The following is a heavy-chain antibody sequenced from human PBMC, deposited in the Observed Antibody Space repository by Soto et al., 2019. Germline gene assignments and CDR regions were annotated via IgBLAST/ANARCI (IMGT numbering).Heavy chain of an antibody. J-gene: IGHJ6*02. Sequence: QVQLVQSGAEVKKPGASVKVSCKASGYTFTGYYMHWVRQAPGQGLEWMGWINPNSGGTNYAQKFQGRVTMTRDTSISTAYMELSRLRSEDTAVYYCARDPLRFLEWLPTDYYYYYGMDVWGQGTTVTVSS. CDR3: ARDPLRFLEWLPTDYYYYYGMDV. CDR2: INPNSGGT. CDR1: GYTFTGYY. V-gene: IGHV1-2*02. D-gene: IGHD3-3*01.